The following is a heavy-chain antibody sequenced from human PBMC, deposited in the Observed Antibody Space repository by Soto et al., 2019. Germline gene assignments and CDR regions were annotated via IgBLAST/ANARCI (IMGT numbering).Heavy chain of an antibody. CDR1: GFGFSYYD. V-gene: IGHV3-30*18. CDR3: AKVRSTGKVPDY. Sequence: AGGSLRLSCAVSGFGFSYYDMQWVRQPPGKGLEWVALISHDAKKKFFADSVKGRFTISRDNSKNTLYLQMNNLTPEDTAVYFSAKVRSTGKVPDYWGQVTRVTVSS. CDR2: ISHDAKKK. D-gene: IGHD2-2*01. J-gene: IGHJ4*02.